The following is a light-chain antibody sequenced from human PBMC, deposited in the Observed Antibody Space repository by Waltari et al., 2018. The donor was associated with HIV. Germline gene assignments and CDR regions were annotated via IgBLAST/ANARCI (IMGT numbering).Light chain of an antibody. CDR3: HQYGGSPPT. CDR1: QSVSRSF. Sequence: EIVLTQSPGSLSLSPGERATLSCRASQSVSRSFLAWLQQKPGQAPRLLVYGASSRATYIPDRFSGRWSGTDFTLTISRLEPEDFAVYYCHQYGGSPPTFGQGTKVEIK. CDR2: GAS. J-gene: IGKJ1*01. V-gene: IGKV3-20*01.